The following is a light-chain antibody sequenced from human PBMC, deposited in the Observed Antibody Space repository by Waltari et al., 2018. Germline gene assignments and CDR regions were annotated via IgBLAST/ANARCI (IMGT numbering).Light chain of an antibody. V-gene: IGKV2-28*01. CDR3: MQTLEAPLT. CDR2: LSY. J-gene: IGKJ4*01. Sequence: DIMVTQSPLSLPVTPGEPASISCRSSQSLLHSNGNTYLERYLQKPGQSPQLLIYLSYIRAPGVPDRFSGSGSGTDFTLKISRVEAEDVGVYYCMQTLEAPLTFGGGTKVEIK. CDR1: QSLLHSNGNTY.